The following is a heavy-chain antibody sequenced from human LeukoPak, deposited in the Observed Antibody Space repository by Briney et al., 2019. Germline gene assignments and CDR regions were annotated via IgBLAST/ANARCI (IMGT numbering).Heavy chain of an antibody. D-gene: IGHD3-22*01. CDR3: ARLTGPQWLLLPFWFDS. J-gene: IGHJ5*01. Sequence: PGGSLRLSCAASGFTFSSYWMHWVRQAPGKGLVWVSRINSDGSSTSYADSVKGRFTISRDNAKNTLYLQMNSLRAEDTAVYYCARLTGPQWLLLPFWFDSWGQGTLVTVSS. V-gene: IGHV3-74*01. CDR1: GFTFSSYW. CDR2: INSDGSST.